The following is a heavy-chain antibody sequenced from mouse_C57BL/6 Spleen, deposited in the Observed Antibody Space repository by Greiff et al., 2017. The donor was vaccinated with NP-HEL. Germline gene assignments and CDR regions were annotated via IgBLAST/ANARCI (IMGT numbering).Heavy chain of an antibody. V-gene: IGHV1-76*01. CDR2: IYPGSGNT. CDR1: GYTFTDYY. CDR3: ARDYGSSRLAMDY. J-gene: IGHJ4*01. D-gene: IGHD1-1*01. Sequence: VQVVESGAELVRPGASVKLSCKASGYTFTDYYINWVKQRPGQGLEWIARIYPGSGNTYYNEKFKGKATLTAEKSSSTAYMQLSSLTSEDSAVYFCARDYGSSRLAMDYWGQGTSVTVSS.